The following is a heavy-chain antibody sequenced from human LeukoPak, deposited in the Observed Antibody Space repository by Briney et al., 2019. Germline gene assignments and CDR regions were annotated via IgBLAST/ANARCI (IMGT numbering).Heavy chain of an antibody. CDR2: ISYDGTNK. J-gene: IGHJ4*02. V-gene: IGHV3-30*04. CDR3: ARDGASRGAPDDY. CDR1: GFILSRYA. D-gene: IGHD2-15*01. Sequence: TGGSLRLSCAASGFILSRYAMHWVRQAPGKGLEWGTVISYDGTNKYYADSVKGRFTISRDNSKNTLYLQMNSLRAEDTAVYYCARDGASRGAPDDYWGQGTLVTVSS.